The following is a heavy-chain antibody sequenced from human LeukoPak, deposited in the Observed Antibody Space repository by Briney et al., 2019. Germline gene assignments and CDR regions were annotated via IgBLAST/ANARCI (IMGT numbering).Heavy chain of an antibody. CDR2: INPNSGGT. Sequence: ASVKVSCKASGYTFTGYYMHWVRQAPGQGLEWMGWINPNSGGTNYAQKFQGRVTMTRDTSISTAYMELSRLRSDDTAVYYCARGLSRTITVVRGVMGYWGQGTLVTVSS. D-gene: IGHD3-10*01. CDR1: GYTFTGYY. V-gene: IGHV1-2*02. CDR3: ARGLSRTITVVRGVMGY. J-gene: IGHJ4*02.